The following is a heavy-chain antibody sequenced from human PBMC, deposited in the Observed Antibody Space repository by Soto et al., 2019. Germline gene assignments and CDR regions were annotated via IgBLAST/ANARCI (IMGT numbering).Heavy chain of an antibody. Sequence: SETLSLTCTVSGGSISSGGYYWSWIRQHPGKGLEWIGYIYYSGSTYYNPSLKSRVTISVDTSKNQFSLKLSSVTAADTAVYYCARDREVHSSGFFYYYYGMDVWGQGTTVTVSS. V-gene: IGHV4-31*03. CDR1: GGSISSGGYY. CDR2: IYYSGST. J-gene: IGHJ6*02. D-gene: IGHD3-22*01. CDR3: ARDREVHSSGFFYYYYGMDV.